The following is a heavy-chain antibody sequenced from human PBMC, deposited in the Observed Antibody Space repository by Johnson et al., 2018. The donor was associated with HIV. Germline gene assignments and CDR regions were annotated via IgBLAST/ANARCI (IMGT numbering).Heavy chain of an antibody. D-gene: IGHD3-22*01. J-gene: IGHJ3*02. V-gene: IGHV3-30*19. CDR2: ISYDGSNK. Sequence: QVQLVESGGDVVQPGTSLRLSCPASGFTFSSYGMHWVRQAPGKGLEWVAVISYDGSNKYYADSVKGRFTISRDNSKNKLYLQMNSLRAEDTAVYYCARDRGTMIVVGSAFDIWGQGTRVTVSS. CDR1: GFTFSSYG. CDR3: ARDRGTMIVVGSAFDI.